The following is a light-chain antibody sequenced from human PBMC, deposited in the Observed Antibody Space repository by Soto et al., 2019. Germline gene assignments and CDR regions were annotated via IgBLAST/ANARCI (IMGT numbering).Light chain of an antibody. CDR2: GAS. CDR3: QQYHIWPPT. Sequence: ERVMTQSPATLSVSPGERATLSCRASQSVGSNLAWYQQKPGQAPRLLIFGASSRATGVPARFSGSGSGTEFTLTINSLQSEDFAVYHCQQYHIWPPTFGQGTKVDIK. V-gene: IGKV3-15*01. J-gene: IGKJ1*01. CDR1: QSVGSN.